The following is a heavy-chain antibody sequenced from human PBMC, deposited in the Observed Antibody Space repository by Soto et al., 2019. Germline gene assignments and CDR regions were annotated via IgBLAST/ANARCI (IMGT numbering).Heavy chain of an antibody. Sequence: SETLSLTCAVSGGSISSNKWWSWVRQSPGKGLEWIGEIHHSGSTNYNPSLKSRVTISVDKSKNQFSLKLSSVTAADTAVYYCARRYSSAFDIWGQGTMVTVSS. D-gene: IGHD6-13*01. CDR1: GGSISSNKW. V-gene: IGHV4-4*02. J-gene: IGHJ3*02. CDR3: ARRYSSAFDI. CDR2: IHHSGST.